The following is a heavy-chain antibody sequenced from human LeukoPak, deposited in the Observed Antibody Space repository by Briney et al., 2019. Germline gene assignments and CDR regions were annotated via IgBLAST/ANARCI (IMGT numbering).Heavy chain of an antibody. J-gene: IGHJ4*02. CDR2: INPNSGGT. V-gene: IGHV1-2*02. D-gene: IGHD6-13*01. Sequence: ASVKVSCKASGYTFTGYYMHWVRQAPGQGLEWMGWINPNSGGTNYAQKFQGRVTMTRDTSISTAYMELSRLRSDDTAVYYCARAVGYSSSWYLTGGSQAQEIFDYWGQGTLVTVSS. CDR3: ARAVGYSSSWYLTGGSQAQEIFDY. CDR1: GYTFTGYY.